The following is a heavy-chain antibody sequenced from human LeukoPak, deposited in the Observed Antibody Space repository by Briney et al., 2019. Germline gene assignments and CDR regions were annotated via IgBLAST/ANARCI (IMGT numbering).Heavy chain of an antibody. V-gene: IGHV3-21*01. D-gene: IGHD1-26*01. CDR3: ARVRVGTTLFDAFDI. Sequence: GGSLRLSCAASGFTFNSFGMNWVRQAPGKGLEWVSFISGSSSYIYYADSMEGRFTISRDNAKNSLYLQMSSLRVEDTAMYYCARVRVGTTLFDAFDIWGQGTMVPVSS. CDR2: ISGSSSYI. CDR1: GFTFNSFG. J-gene: IGHJ3*02.